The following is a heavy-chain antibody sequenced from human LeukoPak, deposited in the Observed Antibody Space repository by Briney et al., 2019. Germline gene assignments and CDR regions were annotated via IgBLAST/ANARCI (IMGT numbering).Heavy chain of an antibody. CDR3: ARMGVSYYYDSSTYYPAAFDV. CDR1: GYSISSGCY. CDR2: IFHSGSI. D-gene: IGHD3-22*01. Sequence: SETLSLTCGVSGYSISSGCYWGWIRQSPGKGLEWIATIFHSGSIYYNPSLKSRLTLSVDTSKNQFTLKLNSVSAADTAVYYCARMGVSYYYDSSTYYPAAFDVWGQGTMVSVSS. J-gene: IGHJ3*01. V-gene: IGHV4-38-2*01.